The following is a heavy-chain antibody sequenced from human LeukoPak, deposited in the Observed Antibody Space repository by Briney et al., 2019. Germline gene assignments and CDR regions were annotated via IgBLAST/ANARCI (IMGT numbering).Heavy chain of an antibody. CDR1: GFTFSNAW. CDR3: ARDEFEDYGDSNFDY. CDR2: IKSKTDGGTT. V-gene: IGHV3-15*01. Sequence: GGSLRLSCAASGFTFSNAWMSWVRQAPGKGLEWVGRIKSKTDGGTTDYAAPVKGRFTISRDDSKNTLYLQMNSLRAEDTAVYYCARDEFEDYGDSNFDYWGQGTLVTVSS. D-gene: IGHD4-17*01. J-gene: IGHJ4*02.